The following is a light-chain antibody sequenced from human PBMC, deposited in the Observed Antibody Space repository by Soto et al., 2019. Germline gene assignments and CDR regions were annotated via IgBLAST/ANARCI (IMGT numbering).Light chain of an antibody. CDR3: LQHNFYPPT. CDR2: GAS. J-gene: IGKJ5*01. V-gene: IGKV1-17*03. Sequence: DIQMTQSPSAMSASVGDRVTITCRASQGIHKYLAWFQQKPGKVPKRMIYGASSLQSVVPSRFSGSGSGTEFTLTISSLKPEDFATYYCLQHNFYPPTFGQGTRLE. CDR1: QGIHKY.